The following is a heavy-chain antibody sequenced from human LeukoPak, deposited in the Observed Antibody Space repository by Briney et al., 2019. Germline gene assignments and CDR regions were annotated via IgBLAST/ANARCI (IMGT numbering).Heavy chain of an antibody. CDR1: GFTVSNNY. CDR2: IYSGGST. V-gene: IGHV3-53*01. D-gene: IGHD5-18*01. J-gene: IGHJ3*02. CDR3: ARRMSTAHALDI. Sequence: GGSLRLSCAASGFTVSNNYMSWVRQAPGKGLEWVSVIYSGGSTYYADSVKGRFTISRDNSKNTLYLQMNSLRAEDTAVYYCARRMSTAHALDIWGQGTMVTVSS.